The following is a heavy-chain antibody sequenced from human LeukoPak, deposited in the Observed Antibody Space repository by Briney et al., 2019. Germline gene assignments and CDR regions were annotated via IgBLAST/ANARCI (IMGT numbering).Heavy chain of an antibody. CDR3: AKPFDYSGYYFDS. J-gene: IGHJ4*02. Sequence: GGSLRLSCAASGFTFSSYAMSWVRQAPGKELEWVSAISGSGSTTYYADSVKGRFTVSGDNSKNTLYLQMNSLRAEDTAVYYCAKPFDYSGYYFDSWGQGTLVTVSS. D-gene: IGHD3-22*01. CDR1: GFTFSSYA. V-gene: IGHV3-23*01. CDR2: ISGSGSTT.